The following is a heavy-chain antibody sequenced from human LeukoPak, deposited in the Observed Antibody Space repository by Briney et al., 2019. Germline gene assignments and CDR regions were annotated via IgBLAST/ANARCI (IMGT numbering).Heavy chain of an antibody. J-gene: IGHJ4*02. V-gene: IGHV3-66*01. D-gene: IGHD1/OR15-1a*01. CDR3: ARALTNNWYNYFDF. CDR2: IYSGGST. Sequence: GGSLRLSCAASGSAVTSSSMSWVRQAPGKGPEWVSLIYSGGSTYYADSVKGRFTISRDKSKNTLYLEMNSLRADDTSVYYCARALTNNWYNYFDFWGQGTLVTVSS. CDR1: GSAVTSSS.